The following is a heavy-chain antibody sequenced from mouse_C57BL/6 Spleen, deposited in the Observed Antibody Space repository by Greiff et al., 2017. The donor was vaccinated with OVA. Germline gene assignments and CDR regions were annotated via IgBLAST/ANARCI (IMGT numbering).Heavy chain of an antibody. Sequence: VQLQQPGAELVMPGASVKLSCKASGYTFTSYWMHWVKQRPGQGLEWIGEIDPSDSYTNYNQKFKGKSTLTVDKSSSTAYMQLSSLTSEDSAVYYCARIITTVVAPYYYAMDYWGQGTSVTVSS. CDR1: GYTFTSYW. CDR2: IDPSDSYT. V-gene: IGHV1-69*01. J-gene: IGHJ4*01. D-gene: IGHD1-1*01. CDR3: ARIITTVVAPYYYAMDY.